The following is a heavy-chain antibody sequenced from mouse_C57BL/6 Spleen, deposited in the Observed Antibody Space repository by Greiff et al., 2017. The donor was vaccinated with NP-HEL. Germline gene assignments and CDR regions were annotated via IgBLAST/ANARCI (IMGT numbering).Heavy chain of an antibody. CDR3: ARKVAAYYFDY. CDR2: ISVGGSYT. Sequence: KLMESGGGLVKPGGSLKLSCAASGFTFSSYAMSWVRQTPEKRLEWVATISVGGSYTYYPDNVKGRFTISRDNAKNNLYLQMSHLKSEDTAMYYCARKVAAYYFDYWGQGTTLTVSS. V-gene: IGHV5-4*03. J-gene: IGHJ2*01. CDR1: GFTFSSYA. D-gene: IGHD1-1*02.